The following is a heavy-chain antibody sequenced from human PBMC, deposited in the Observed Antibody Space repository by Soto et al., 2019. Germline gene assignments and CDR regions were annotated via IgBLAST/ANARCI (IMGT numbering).Heavy chain of an antibody. CDR1: GGTFSSYA. D-gene: IGHD2-15*01. J-gene: IGHJ6*02. V-gene: IGHV1-69*12. Sequence: QVQLVQSGAEVKKPGSSVKVSCKASGGTFSSYAISWVRQAPGQGLEWMGGIIPIFGTANYAQKFQGRVTITADASTRRGYMELSSLRSEDTAVYYCARDPRRNSCYYYYCMDVWGQGTTVTVSS. CDR3: ARDPRRNSCYYYYCMDV. CDR2: IIPIFGTA.